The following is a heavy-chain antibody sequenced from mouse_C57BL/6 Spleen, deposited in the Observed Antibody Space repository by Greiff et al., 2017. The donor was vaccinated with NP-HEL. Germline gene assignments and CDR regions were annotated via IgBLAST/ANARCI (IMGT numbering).Heavy chain of an antibody. J-gene: IGHJ2*01. V-gene: IGHV3-2*02. D-gene: IGHD1-2*01. CDR3: ARTARIKY. CDR2: ISYSGST. CDR1: GYSITSGYG. Sequence: EVQLVESGPGLVKPSQSLSLTCTVTGYSITSGYGWNWIRQFPGNKREWMGDISYSGSTNYNPSLKSRISITRDTSKNQFFLQLNSVTTEDTATYYCARTARIKYWGQGTTLTVSS.